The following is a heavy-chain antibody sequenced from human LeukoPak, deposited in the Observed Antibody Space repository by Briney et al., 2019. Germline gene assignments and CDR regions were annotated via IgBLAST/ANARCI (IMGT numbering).Heavy chain of an antibody. CDR3: ARRIAVAGGYFDH. CDR2: INHSGST. CDR1: GGSFSGYY. V-gene: IGHV4-34*01. J-gene: IGHJ4*02. Sequence: PSETLSLTCAVYGGSFSGYYWSWIRQPPGKGLEWIGEINHSGSTNYNPSLKSRVTISVDTSKNQFSLKVSSVTAADTAVYYCARRIAVAGGYFDHWGQGSLVTVSS. D-gene: IGHD6-19*01.